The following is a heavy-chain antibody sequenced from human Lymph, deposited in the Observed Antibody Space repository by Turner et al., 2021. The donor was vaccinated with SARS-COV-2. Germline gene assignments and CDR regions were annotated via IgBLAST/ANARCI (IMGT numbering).Heavy chain of an antibody. CDR3: ARDYYDFWSGYNSYYYGMDV. CDR2: ISSRSSYI. CDR1: GFTFSSYS. J-gene: IGHJ6*02. V-gene: IGHV3-21*01. D-gene: IGHD3-3*01. Sequence: EVQLVESGGGLVKPGGSLRLSCAASGFTFSSYSMNWVRQAPGKGLEWVSTISSRSSYIYNADSVKGRFTISRENAKNLLYLQMNSLRAEDTAVYYCARDYYDFWSGYNSYYYGMDVWGQGTTVTVSS.